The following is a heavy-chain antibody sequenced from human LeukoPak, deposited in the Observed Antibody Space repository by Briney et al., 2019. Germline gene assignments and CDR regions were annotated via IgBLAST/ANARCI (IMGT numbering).Heavy chain of an antibody. J-gene: IGHJ4*02. CDR1: GFTFSSYA. V-gene: IGHV3-23*01. D-gene: IGHD3-22*01. CDR3: AKHGTDYHDSSGYYYDH. Sequence: PGGSLRLSCAASGFTFSSYAMSWVRQAPGKGLEWVSAISGSGGSTYYADSVKGRFTISRDNSKNTLYLQMNSLRAEDTAVYYCAKHGTDYHDSSGYYYDHWGQGTLVTVSS. CDR2: ISGSGGST.